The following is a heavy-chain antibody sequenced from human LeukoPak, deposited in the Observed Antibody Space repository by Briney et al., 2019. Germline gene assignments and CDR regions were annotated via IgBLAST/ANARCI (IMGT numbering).Heavy chain of an antibody. CDR2: IKQGGSEI. Sequence: GGSLRLSCAASGFIFRSYWMTWVRQAPGKGLEWVANIKQGGSEINYLDSVRGRFTISRDDTRNSLYLQMNSLRVEDTAVYYCARDKSIPNLDAFDIWGQGTMVTVSS. D-gene: IGHD1-14*01. CDR3: ARDKSIPNLDAFDI. CDR1: GFIFRSYW. V-gene: IGHV3-7*05. J-gene: IGHJ3*02.